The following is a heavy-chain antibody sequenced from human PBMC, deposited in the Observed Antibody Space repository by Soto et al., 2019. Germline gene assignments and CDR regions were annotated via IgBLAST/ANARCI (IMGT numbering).Heavy chain of an antibody. D-gene: IGHD3-3*01. CDR1: GYTFTSYD. Sequence: ASVKVSCKASGYTFTSYDINWVRQATGRGLEWMGWMNPNSGNTGYAQKFQGRVTMTRNTSISTAYMELSSLRSEDTAVYYCARGWRFLEWLPPHMDVWGKGTTVTVSS. CDR2: MNPNSGNT. CDR3: ARGWRFLEWLPPHMDV. V-gene: IGHV1-8*01. J-gene: IGHJ6*03.